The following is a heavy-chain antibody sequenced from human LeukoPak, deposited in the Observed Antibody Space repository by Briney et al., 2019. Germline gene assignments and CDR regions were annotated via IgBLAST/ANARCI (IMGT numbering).Heavy chain of an antibody. D-gene: IGHD1-14*01. J-gene: IGHJ4*02. Sequence: SETLSLTCTVSGGSISSYYWSWIRQPPGKGLEWIGYIYHSGSTNYNPSLKSRVTISVDTSKNQFSLKLTSVTAADTAVYYCAKNREEAFDYWGQGTLVTVSS. CDR3: AKNREEAFDY. CDR2: IYHSGST. V-gene: IGHV4-59*08. CDR1: GGSISSYY.